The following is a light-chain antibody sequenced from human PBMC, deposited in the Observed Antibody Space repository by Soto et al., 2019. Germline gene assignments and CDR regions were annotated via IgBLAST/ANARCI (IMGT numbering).Light chain of an antibody. Sequence: QSALTQPPSVSGSPGQSVTISCTGTSSDVGSYNRVSWYQQPPGTAPKLMIYYVTKRPSGVPDRLSGNKYGNTASLTISGLQAGGEADYYCSSYTTDTTLVFGGGTKVTVL. CDR1: SSDVGSYNR. V-gene: IGLV2-18*02. J-gene: IGLJ2*01. CDR3: SSYTTDTTLV. CDR2: YVT.